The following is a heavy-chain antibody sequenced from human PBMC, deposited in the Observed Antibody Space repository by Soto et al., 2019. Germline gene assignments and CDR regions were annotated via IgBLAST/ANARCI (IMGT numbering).Heavy chain of an antibody. CDR3: ARDMHSSSSPIGYYYYCMDV. Sequence: LILSSAASGCTFSDHYMDWGRQAPGKGLKWVGRTRNKANSYTTGYAASVKGRFTISRDDSKNSLYLQMNSLKTEDTAVYYCARDMHSSSSPIGYYYYCMDVWGKGTTVTVSS. CDR2: TRNKANSYTT. CDR1: GCTFSDHY. D-gene: IGHD6-6*01. J-gene: IGHJ6*03. V-gene: IGHV3-72*01.